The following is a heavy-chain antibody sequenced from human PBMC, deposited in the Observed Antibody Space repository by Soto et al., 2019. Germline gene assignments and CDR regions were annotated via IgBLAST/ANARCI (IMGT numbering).Heavy chain of an antibody. J-gene: IGHJ5*02. CDR1: GGSISSSSYY. V-gene: IGHV4-39*01. CDR3: ARHYSGDTIAVAHISWFDP. CDR2: IYYSGST. Sequence: SETLSLTCTVSGGSISSSSYYWGWIRQPPGKGLEWIGSIYYSGSTYYNPSLKSRVTISVDTSKNQFSLKLSSVTAADTAVYYCARHYSGDTIAVAHISWFDPWGQGTLVTVSS. D-gene: IGHD6-19*01.